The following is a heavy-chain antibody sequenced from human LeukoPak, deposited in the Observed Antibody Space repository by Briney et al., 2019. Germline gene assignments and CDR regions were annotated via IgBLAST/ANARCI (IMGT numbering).Heavy chain of an antibody. V-gene: IGHV3-9*01. Sequence: GRSLRLSCAASGFTFDDYAMHWDRQAPGKGLVWVLGISWDSASIGHADSVKGRFTISRDNARNTLYLQMNMLRAEDTALYSCAKGLLNWNYYYYGMDVWGQGTTVTVSS. CDR3: AKGLLNWNYYYYGMDV. D-gene: IGHD1-20*01. J-gene: IGHJ6*02. CDR1: GFTFDDYA. CDR2: ISWDSASI.